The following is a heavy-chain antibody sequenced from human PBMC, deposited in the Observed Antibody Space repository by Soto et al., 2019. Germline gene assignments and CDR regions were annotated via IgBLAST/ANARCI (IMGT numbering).Heavy chain of an antibody. D-gene: IGHD5-18*01. Sequence: PGGSLRLSCAASGFTFSSYAMHWVRQAPGKGLEWVAVISYDGSNKYYADSVKGRFTISRDNSKNTLYLQMNSLRAEDTAVYYCAANAVLQLFYYYYGMDVWGQGTTVTV. J-gene: IGHJ6*02. CDR2: ISYDGSNK. V-gene: IGHV3-30-3*01. CDR1: GFTFSSYA. CDR3: AANAVLQLFYYYYGMDV.